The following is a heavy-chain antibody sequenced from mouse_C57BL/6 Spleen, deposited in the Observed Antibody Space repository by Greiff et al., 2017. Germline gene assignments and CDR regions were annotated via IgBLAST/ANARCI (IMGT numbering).Heavy chain of an antibody. CDR3: ARPDYDGYPFAY. J-gene: IGHJ3*01. CDR2: ISSGGSYT. Sequence: EVQLVESGGDLVKPGGSLKLSCAASGFTFSSYGMSWVRQTPDKRLEWVATISSGGSYTYYPDSVKGRFTISRDNAKNTLYLQMSSLKSEDAAMYYCARPDYDGYPFAYWGQGTLVTVSA. D-gene: IGHD2-3*01. CDR1: GFTFSSYG. V-gene: IGHV5-6*01.